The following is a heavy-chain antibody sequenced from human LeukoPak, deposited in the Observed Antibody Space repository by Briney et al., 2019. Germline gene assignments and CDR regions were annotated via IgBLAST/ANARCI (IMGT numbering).Heavy chain of an antibody. J-gene: IGHJ4*02. Sequence: GWALRVSCAGSGLTCSSDAMTWVRQAPGKGPEWVSSISDTGGSTYYAASVKGRFTISRDNSKNTLYLQMNSLRAEDTAVYYCAKEMSVWDYVRYFDYWGQGTLVTVSS. CDR2: ISDTGGST. CDR3: AKEMSVWDYVRYFDY. D-gene: IGHD1-7*01. CDR1: GLTCSSDA. V-gene: IGHV3-23*01.